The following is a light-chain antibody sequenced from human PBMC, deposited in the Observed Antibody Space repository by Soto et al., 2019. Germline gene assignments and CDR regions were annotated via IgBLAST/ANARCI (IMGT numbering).Light chain of an antibody. Sequence: QSALTQPASVSGSPGQSITISCTGTSSDVGGYNDVSWYQQHPGKAPKLMIYDVSNRPSGVSNRISGSKSGNTASLTISGLQAEDEADYYCSSYTSSSTLVGVVFGGGTKLTVL. J-gene: IGLJ2*01. V-gene: IGLV2-14*01. CDR2: DVS. CDR3: SSYTSSSTLVGVV. CDR1: SSDVGGYND.